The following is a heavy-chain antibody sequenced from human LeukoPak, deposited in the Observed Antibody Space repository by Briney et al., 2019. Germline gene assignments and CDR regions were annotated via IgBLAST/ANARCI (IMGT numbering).Heavy chain of an antibody. D-gene: IGHD3-22*01. V-gene: IGHV3-23*01. CDR3: ARYYYDSSGYFQH. Sequence: GGSLRLSCAASGFTFSSYAVSWVRQAPGKGLEWVSAISGSGGSTYYADSVKGRFTISGDNSKNTLYLQMNSLRAEDTAVYYCARYYYDSSGYFQHWGQGTLVTVSS. CDR1: GFTFSSYA. CDR2: ISGSGGST. J-gene: IGHJ1*01.